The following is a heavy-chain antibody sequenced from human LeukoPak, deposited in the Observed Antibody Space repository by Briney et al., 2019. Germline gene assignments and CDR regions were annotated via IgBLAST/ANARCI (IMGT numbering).Heavy chain of an antibody. Sequence: GGSLRLSCSASGFTFSSYAMHWVRQAREKRLEFVSTINSNGGSTYYADSVKGRFTISRDNSKNTLYLQMSSLRAEDTAVYYCVKGSGASGYDPLDYWGQGTLVTVSS. CDR3: VKGSGASGYDPLDY. CDR1: GFTFSSYA. J-gene: IGHJ4*02. V-gene: IGHV3-64D*06. CDR2: INSNGGST. D-gene: IGHD5-12*01.